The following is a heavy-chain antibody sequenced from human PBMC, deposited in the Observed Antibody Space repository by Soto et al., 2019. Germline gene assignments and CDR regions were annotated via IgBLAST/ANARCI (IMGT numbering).Heavy chain of an antibody. CDR2: IYPGDSDT. CDR1: GYSFTSYW. Sequence: PGESLKISCKGSGYSFTSYWIGWVRQMPGKGLEWMGIIYPGDSDTRYSPSFQGQVTISADKSISTAYLQWSSLKASDTAMYYCARQGSRSWRDYYYYGMDVWCQGTTVNVSS. CDR3: ARQGSRSWRDYYYYGMDV. J-gene: IGHJ6*02. D-gene: IGHD6-13*01. V-gene: IGHV5-51*01.